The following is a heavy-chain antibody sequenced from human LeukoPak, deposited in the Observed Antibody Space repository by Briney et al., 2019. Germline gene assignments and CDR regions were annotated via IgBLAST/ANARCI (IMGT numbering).Heavy chain of an antibody. CDR1: GGSISSYY. CDR3: ARSSTVTTSFDY. V-gene: IGHV4-4*07. CDR2: IYTSGTT. D-gene: IGHD4-17*01. J-gene: IGHJ4*02. Sequence: SETLSLTCTVSGGSISSYYWSWIRQPAGEGLEWIGRIYTSGTTHYNPSLKSRVTMSVDTSKNQFSLKLSSVTAADTAVYYCARSSTVTTSFDYWGQGTLVTVSS.